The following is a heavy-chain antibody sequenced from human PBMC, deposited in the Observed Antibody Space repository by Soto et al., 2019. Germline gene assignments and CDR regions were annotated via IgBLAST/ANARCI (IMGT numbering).Heavy chain of an antibody. D-gene: IGHD2-2*01. J-gene: IGHJ6*02. CDR1: GYTFTKYG. CDR3: AKDNMEYQLPRYGMDV. Sequence: ASVKVSCKASGYTFTKYGSSWVRQAPGQGLEWMGWISGYNGNTNYAQKYQGRITMTIDTSTTTAYMELGSLTSDDTAVYYCAKDNMEYQLPRYGMDVWGQGTTVTVSS. V-gene: IGHV1-18*01. CDR2: ISGYNGNT.